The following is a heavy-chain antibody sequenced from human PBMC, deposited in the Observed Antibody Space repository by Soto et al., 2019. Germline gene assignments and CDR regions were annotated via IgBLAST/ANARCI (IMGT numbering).Heavy chain of an antibody. D-gene: IGHD3-3*01. CDR3: ARDFAYYDS. V-gene: IGHV4-61*01. Sequence: SETLSLTCTVSGGSFKSGRYSWSWIRQPPGKGLEWIGYVYHTGSTSYNPSLKSRVSISMDTSKNQFSLNLDSATAADTAVYFCARDFAYYDSWGQGTLVTVSS. CDR2: VYHTGST. J-gene: IGHJ4*02. CDR1: GGSFKSGRYS.